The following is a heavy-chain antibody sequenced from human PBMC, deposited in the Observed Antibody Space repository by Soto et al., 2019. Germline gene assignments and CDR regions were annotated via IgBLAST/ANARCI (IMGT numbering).Heavy chain of an antibody. V-gene: IGHV1-18*01. CDR2: ISAYNGNT. Sequence: GASVKVSCKASGYTFTSYGISWVRQAPGQGLEWIGWISAYNGNTNYAQKLQGRVTMTTDTSTSTAYMELRSLRSDDTAVYYCARWLGSYGRRRDFDYWGQGTLVTVSS. CDR1: GYTFTSYG. CDR3: ARWLGSYGRRRDFDY. J-gene: IGHJ4*02. D-gene: IGHD5-18*01.